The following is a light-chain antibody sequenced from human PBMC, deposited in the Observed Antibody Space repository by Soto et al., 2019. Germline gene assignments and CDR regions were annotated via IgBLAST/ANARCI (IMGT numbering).Light chain of an antibody. Sequence: QSALTQPASVSGSPGQSITISCTGTSSDVGAYNFGSWYQQHPGKAPKLMIFEVSNRPSGVSNRFSRSNSGNTASLTISGLQAEDEADYYCSSYTTSSTWVFGGGTKLTVL. V-gene: IGLV2-14*01. CDR1: SSDVGAYNF. CDR2: EVS. J-gene: IGLJ3*02. CDR3: SSYTTSSTWV.